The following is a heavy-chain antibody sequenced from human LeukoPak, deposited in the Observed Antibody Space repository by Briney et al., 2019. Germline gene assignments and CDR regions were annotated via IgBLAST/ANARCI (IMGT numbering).Heavy chain of an antibody. CDR2: INHSGST. Sequence: SSETLSLTCTVSGGSISSSSYYWGWIRQPPGKGLEWIGEINHSGSTNYNPSLKSRVTISVDTSKNQFSLKLSSVTAADTAVYYCARGPTYYDYVWGSYRSRPFDYWGQGTLVTVSS. D-gene: IGHD3-16*02. J-gene: IGHJ4*02. V-gene: IGHV4-39*07. CDR3: ARGPTYYDYVWGSYRSRPFDY. CDR1: GGSISSSSYY.